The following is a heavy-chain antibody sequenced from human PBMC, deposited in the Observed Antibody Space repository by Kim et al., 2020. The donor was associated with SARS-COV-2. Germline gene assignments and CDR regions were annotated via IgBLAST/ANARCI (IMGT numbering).Heavy chain of an antibody. CDR1: GGTFSSYA. CDR3: AVYVDTAMVKTYYYYGMDV. V-gene: IGHV1-69*13. Sequence: SVKVSCKASGGTFSSYAISWVRQAPGQGLEWMGGIIPIFGTANYAQKFQGRVTITADESTSTAYMELSSLRSEDTAVYYCAVYVDTAMVKTYYYYGMDVWGQGTTVTVSS. D-gene: IGHD5-18*01. CDR2: IIPIFGTA. J-gene: IGHJ6*02.